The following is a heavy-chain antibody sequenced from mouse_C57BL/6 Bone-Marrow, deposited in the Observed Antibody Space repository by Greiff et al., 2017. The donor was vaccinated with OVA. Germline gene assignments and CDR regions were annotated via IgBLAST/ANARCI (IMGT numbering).Heavy chain of an antibody. J-gene: IGHJ1*03. V-gene: IGHV1-78*01. CDR2: IYPRDGST. CDR1: GYTFTDHT. Sequence: QVQLQQSDAELVKPGASVKISCKASGYTFTDHTIHWMKQRPEQGLEWIGYIYPRDGSTKYNEKFKGKATLTADKSSSTAYMQLNSLTSEDSAVYFCARLYYGSSLTGDFDVWGTGTTVTVSS. CDR3: ARLYYGSSLTGDFDV. D-gene: IGHD1-1*01.